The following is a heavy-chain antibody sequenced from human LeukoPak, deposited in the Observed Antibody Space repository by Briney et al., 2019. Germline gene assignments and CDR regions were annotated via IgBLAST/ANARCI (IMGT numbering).Heavy chain of an antibody. CDR1: GGSISSHY. J-gene: IGHJ3*02. CDR2: IYYTGTS. D-gene: IGHD6-19*01. V-gene: IGHV4-59*11. Sequence: SETLSLTCTVSGGSISSHYWSWIRQPPGKGLEWIAYIYYTGTSNYNPSLKSRVTISVDTSKNQISLRLSSVTAADTAVYYCARDIAVAGTGTFDIWGQGILVTVSS. CDR3: ARDIAVAGTGTFDI.